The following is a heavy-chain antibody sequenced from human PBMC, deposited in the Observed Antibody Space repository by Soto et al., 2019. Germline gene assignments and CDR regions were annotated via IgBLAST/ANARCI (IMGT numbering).Heavy chain of an antibody. D-gene: IGHD3-10*01. Sequence: SQTLSLTCVISGDSLSTNGVAWNWIRQSPSRGLEWLGRAYYRSSWYNDYATSVKSRITINLDTSKNQFSLQLDSVTPEDTAVYFCARGSQSTFDYWGQGTVVTVSS. V-gene: IGHV6-1*01. CDR3: ARGSQSTFDY. CDR1: GDSLSTNGVA. J-gene: IGHJ4*02. CDR2: AYYRSSWYN.